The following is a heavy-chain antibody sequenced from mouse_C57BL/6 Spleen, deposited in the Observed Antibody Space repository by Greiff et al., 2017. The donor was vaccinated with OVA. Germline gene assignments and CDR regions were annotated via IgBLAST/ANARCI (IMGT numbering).Heavy chain of an antibody. CDR2: IWTGGGT. CDR1: GFSFTSYA. V-gene: IGHV2-9-1*01. CDR3: AREGLRRGSYYFDY. J-gene: IGHJ2*01. Sequence: VQLQESGPGLVAPSQSLSITCTVSGFSFTSYAIRWVRQPPGKGLEWLGVIWTGGGTNYNSALKSRLSISKDNSKRQVFLKMNSLQTEDTARYYEAREGLRRGSYYFDYWGQGTTLTVSS. D-gene: IGHD2-4*01.